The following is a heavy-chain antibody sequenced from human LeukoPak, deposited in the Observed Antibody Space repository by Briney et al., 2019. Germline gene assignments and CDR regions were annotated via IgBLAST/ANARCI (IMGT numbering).Heavy chain of an antibody. CDR3: ARDMPKLYPGTRDAFDI. Sequence: GGSLRLSCAASGFTVSSNYMSWVRQAPGKGLEWVSVIYSGGSTYYADSVKGRFTISRDNSKNTLYLQMDSLRAEDTAVYYCARDMPKLYPGTRDAFDIWGQGTMVTVSS. CDR2: IYSGGST. J-gene: IGHJ3*02. D-gene: IGHD2-8*01. CDR1: GFTVSSNY. V-gene: IGHV3-66*02.